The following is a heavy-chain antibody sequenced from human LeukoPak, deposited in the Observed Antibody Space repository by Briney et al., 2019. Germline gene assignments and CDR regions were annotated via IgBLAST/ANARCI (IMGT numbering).Heavy chain of an antibody. CDR2: ICYGGST. V-gene: IGHV4-39*01. J-gene: IGHJ5*02. CDR3: ARTENYIPEDCFDP. Sequence: PSETLSLTCTVSGVSISSSSYCWGWIRQPPGKGLEWIGSICYGGSTFYNPSLKSRVTLSVDTSKNQFSLELSSVTAADTALYYCARTENYIPEDCFDPWGQGTLVTVSS. D-gene: IGHD5-24*01. CDR1: GVSISSSSYC.